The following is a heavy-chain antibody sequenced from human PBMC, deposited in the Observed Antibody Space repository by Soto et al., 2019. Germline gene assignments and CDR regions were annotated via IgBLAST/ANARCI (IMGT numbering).Heavy chain of an antibody. CDR3: ARALFYSDSDGYYFEFDY. J-gene: IGHJ4*02. V-gene: IGHV2-26*01. Sequence: SGPTLVNPTDTLTLTCSVSGFSLTETRMGVSWIPQAPGKALEWLAHIISNDDKSYSTSLKSRLTISKHTSKSQVVLRMTNMDPVDTGRYYCARALFYSDSDGYYFEFDYWGARTLVTVSS. CDR2: IISNDDK. CDR1: GFSLTETRMG. D-gene: IGHD3-9*01.